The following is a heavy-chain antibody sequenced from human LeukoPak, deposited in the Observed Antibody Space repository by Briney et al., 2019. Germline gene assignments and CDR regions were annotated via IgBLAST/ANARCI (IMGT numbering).Heavy chain of an antibody. D-gene: IGHD2-2*01. V-gene: IGHV1-18*01. J-gene: IGHJ6*03. Sequence: ASVKVSCKASGYTFTSYGISWVRQAPGQGLEWMGWISAYNGNTNYAQKLQGRVTMTTDTSTSTAYMELRSLRSDDTAVYYCARVANEYCSSTSCRNNYYMDVWGKGTMVTVSS. CDR1: GYTFTSYG. CDR3: ARVANEYCSSTSCRNNYYMDV. CDR2: ISAYNGNT.